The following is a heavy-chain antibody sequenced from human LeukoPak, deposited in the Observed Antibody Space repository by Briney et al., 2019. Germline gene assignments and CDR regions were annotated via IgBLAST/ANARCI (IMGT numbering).Heavy chain of an antibody. CDR3: ARVPTYYYDSDDAFDI. J-gene: IGHJ3*02. Sequence: AGGSLRLSCAASGFTFSDYYMSWIRQAPGKGLEWVSYISSSGSTIYYADSVKGRFIISRDNAKNSLYLQMNSLRAEDTAVYYCARVPTYYYDSDDAFDIWAKGQWSPPLQ. CDR1: GFTFSDYY. CDR2: ISSSGSTI. D-gene: IGHD3-22*01. V-gene: IGHV3-11*01.